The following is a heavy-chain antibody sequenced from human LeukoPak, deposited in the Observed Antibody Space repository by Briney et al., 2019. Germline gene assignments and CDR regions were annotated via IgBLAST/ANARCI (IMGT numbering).Heavy chain of an antibody. CDR3: AKSYYDFWSGYYQTFDY. CDR1: GFTFSSYW. Sequence: GGSLRLSRAASGFTFSSYWMHWVRQAPGKGLVWVSRINSDGSSTSYADSVKGRFTISRDNAKNTLYLQMNSLRAEDTAVYYCAKSYYDFWSGYYQTFDYWGQGTLVTVSS. V-gene: IGHV3-74*01. J-gene: IGHJ4*02. CDR2: INSDGSST. D-gene: IGHD3-3*01.